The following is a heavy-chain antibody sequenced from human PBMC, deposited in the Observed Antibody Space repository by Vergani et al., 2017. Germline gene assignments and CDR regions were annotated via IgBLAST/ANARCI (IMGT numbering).Heavy chain of an antibody. CDR1: GGSISSYY. J-gene: IGHJ3*02. V-gene: IGHV4-59*01. Sequence: QVQLQESGPGLVKPSETLSLTCTVSGGSISSYYWSWIRQPPGKGLEWIGYIYYSGSTNYNPSLKSRVTISVDTSKNQFSLKLSSVTAADTAVYYCAGDSYYYESSGYYGKDAFDIWGQGTMVTVSS. CDR2: IYYSGST. D-gene: IGHD3-22*01. CDR3: AGDSYYYESSGYYGKDAFDI.